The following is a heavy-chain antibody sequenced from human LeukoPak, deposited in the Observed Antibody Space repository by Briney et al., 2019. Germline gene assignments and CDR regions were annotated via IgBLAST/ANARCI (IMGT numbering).Heavy chain of an antibody. CDR3: ARGPGSSSWYYYFDY. CDR1: GFTFSSYS. Sequence: GGSLRLSCAASGFTFSSYSMNWVRQAAGKGLEWDSSISSSSSYIYYADSVKGRFTISRDNAKNSLYLQMNSLRAEDTAVYYCARGPGSSSWYYYFDYWGQGTLVTVSS. J-gene: IGHJ4*02. V-gene: IGHV3-21*01. D-gene: IGHD6-13*01. CDR2: ISSSSSYI.